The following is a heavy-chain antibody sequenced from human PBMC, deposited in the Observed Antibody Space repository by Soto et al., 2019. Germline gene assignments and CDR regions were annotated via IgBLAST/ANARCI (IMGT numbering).Heavy chain of an antibody. CDR1: GGSVSSGSYY. D-gene: IGHD7-27*01. CDR3: ARDLGSWFDP. V-gene: IGHV4-61*01. J-gene: IGHJ5*02. CDR2: IYYSGST. Sequence: QVQLQESGPGLVKPSETLSLTCTVSGGSVSSGSYYWSWIRQPPGKGLEWIGYIYYSGSTHYNPSLKSRVTISVDTSKNQFSLKLSSVTAADTAVYYCARDLGSWFDPWGQGTLVTVSS.